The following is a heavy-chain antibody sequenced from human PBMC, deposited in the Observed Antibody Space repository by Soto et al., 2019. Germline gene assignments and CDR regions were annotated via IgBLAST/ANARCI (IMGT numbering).Heavy chain of an antibody. Sequence: EVQLLESGGGLVQPGGSLRVSCVASGFTFSSYVMNWVRQAPGKGLYWVSGISGSGGSTYYADSVKGRFTISRDNSKYTLYLQMNSLRVEDTAVYYCAKGPRAPPPHDYGMDVWGQGTTVTVSS. V-gene: IGHV3-23*01. CDR2: ISGSGGST. CDR1: GFTFSSYV. CDR3: AKGPRAPPPHDYGMDV. J-gene: IGHJ6*02.